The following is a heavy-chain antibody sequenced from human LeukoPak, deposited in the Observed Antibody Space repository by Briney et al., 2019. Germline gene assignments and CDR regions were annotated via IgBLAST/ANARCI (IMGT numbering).Heavy chain of an antibody. J-gene: IGHJ3*02. Sequence: GGSLRLSCAASRFTFSSYGMHWVRQAPGKGLEWVAFIRYDGSNKYYADSVEGRFTISRDNSKNTLYLQMNSLRAEDTAVYYCAKELPAARRGDAFDIWGQGTMVTVSS. CDR1: RFTFSSYG. CDR2: IRYDGSNK. CDR3: AKELPAARRGDAFDI. D-gene: IGHD6-6*01. V-gene: IGHV3-30*02.